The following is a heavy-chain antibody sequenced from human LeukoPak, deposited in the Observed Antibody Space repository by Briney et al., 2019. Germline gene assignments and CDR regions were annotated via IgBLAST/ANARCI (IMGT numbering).Heavy chain of an antibody. CDR1: GGSISSGGYS. CDR3: GRIADPGSVDL. V-gene: IGHV4-30-4*07. Sequence: SQTLSLTCAVSGGSISSGGYSWSWIRQPPGKGLEWIGYISYSGSTNYHPSLKGRVSISIDTSMNQFSLNLRSVTAADTAVYYCGRIADPGSVDLWGQGTLVTVSS. J-gene: IGHJ5*02. D-gene: IGHD2-21*01. CDR2: ISYSGST.